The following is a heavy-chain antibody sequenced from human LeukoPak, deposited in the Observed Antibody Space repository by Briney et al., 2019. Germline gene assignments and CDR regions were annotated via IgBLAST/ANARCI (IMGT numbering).Heavy chain of an antibody. Sequence: ASVKVSCKAFGYSFTSYYMRWVRQAPGQGLEWMGIINPSGGTTSYAQRFQDRVTMTRDTSTSTVYMELSSLRSEDTAVYFCARVRGYSLFDYWGQGILVTVSS. D-gene: IGHD5-18*01. V-gene: IGHV1-46*01. J-gene: IGHJ4*02. CDR1: GYSFTSYY. CDR3: ARVRGYSLFDY. CDR2: INPSGGTT.